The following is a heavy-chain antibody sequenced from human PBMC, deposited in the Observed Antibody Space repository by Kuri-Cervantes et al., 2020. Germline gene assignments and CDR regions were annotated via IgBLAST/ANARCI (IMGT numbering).Heavy chain of an antibody. CDR2: IYYSGST. CDR1: GGSISSYY. V-gene: IGHV4-59*01. Sequence: SETLSLTCTVSGGSISSYYWSWIRQPPGKGLEWIGCIYYSGSTNYNPSLKSRVTMSVDTSKNQFSLKLSSVTAADTAVYYCARGDGSADYYYYYMDVWGKGTTVTVSS. CDR3: ARGDGSADYYYYYMDV. J-gene: IGHJ6*03. D-gene: IGHD3-10*01.